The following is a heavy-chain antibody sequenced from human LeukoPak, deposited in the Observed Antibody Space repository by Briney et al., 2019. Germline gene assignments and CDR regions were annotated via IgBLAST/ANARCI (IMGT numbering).Heavy chain of an antibody. CDR1: GFTFSSYE. CDR2: ISSSSSTI. V-gene: IGHV3-48*03. D-gene: IGHD3-10*01. Sequence: GGSLRLSCAASGFTFSSYEMNWVRQAPGKGLEWVSYISSSSSTIYYADSVKGRFTISRDNAKNSLYLQMNILRAEDTAVYYCARDPLWFGGGGIWGQGTMVTVSS. CDR3: ARDPLWFGGGGI. J-gene: IGHJ3*02.